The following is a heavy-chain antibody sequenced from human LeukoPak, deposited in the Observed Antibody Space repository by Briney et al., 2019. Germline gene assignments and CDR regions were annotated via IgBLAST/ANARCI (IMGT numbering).Heavy chain of an antibody. Sequence: VASVKVSCKASGGTFSSYAISWVRQAPGQGLEWMGGIIPIFGTANYAQKFQGRVTITADESTSTAYMELSSLRSEDTAVYYCARGWLVPRCFGIWGQGTMVTVSS. CDR2: IIPIFGTA. CDR1: GGTFSSYA. V-gene: IGHV1-69*01. J-gene: IGHJ3*02. D-gene: IGHD6-19*01. CDR3: ARGWLVPRCFGI.